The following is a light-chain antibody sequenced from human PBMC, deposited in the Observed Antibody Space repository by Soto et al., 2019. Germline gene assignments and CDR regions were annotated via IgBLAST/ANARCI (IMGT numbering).Light chain of an antibody. J-gene: IGKJ5*01. Sequence: EIVMTQSPATLSVSPWERVTLSCSASQDIRSSLAWYQQKPGQAPRLLIYGASIRATGVPARFSGSGSGTEFTLTISSLQSEDFAVYYCQQYNNWPPITFGQGTRLEIK. V-gene: IGKV3-15*01. CDR2: GAS. CDR1: QDIRSS. CDR3: QQYNNWPPIT.